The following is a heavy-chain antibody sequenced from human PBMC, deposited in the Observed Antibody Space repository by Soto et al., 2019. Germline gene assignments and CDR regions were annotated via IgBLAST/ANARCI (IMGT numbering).Heavy chain of an antibody. CDR3: TTDPGGMIPGPG. CDR1: GYTFTGYY. V-gene: IGHV3-15*01. J-gene: IGHJ4*02. Sequence: SCKASGYTFTGYYMHWVRQAPVKGLEWVGRIKSKTDGGTTDYAAPVKGRFTISRDDSKNTLYLQMNSLKTEDTAVYYCTTDPGGMIPGPGWGQGTLVTVPS. CDR2: IKSKTDGGTT. D-gene: IGHD3-22*01.